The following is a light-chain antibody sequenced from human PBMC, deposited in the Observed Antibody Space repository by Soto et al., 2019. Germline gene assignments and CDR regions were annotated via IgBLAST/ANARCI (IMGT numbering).Light chain of an antibody. Sequence: IVMTQCPDSLAGSLGERATINCKSSRSVLYSSNNKNYLAWYQQKPGQPPKLLIYWASTRESGVPDRFSGSGSGTDFTLTISSMQAEDVAVYYCQQYYSTLWTFGQGTKVDIK. CDR1: RSVLYSSNNKNY. CDR3: QQYYSTLWT. J-gene: IGKJ1*01. CDR2: WAS. V-gene: IGKV4-1*01.